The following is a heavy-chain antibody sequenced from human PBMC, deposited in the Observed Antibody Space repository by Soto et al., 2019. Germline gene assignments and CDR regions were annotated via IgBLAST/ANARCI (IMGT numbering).Heavy chain of an antibody. Sequence: SETLSLTCTVSGGSISNFYWSWIRQPPGKGLEWIGRIHTSGSTNYNPALKSRVTMSVDTSKNQFSLKLSSVTAADTAVFYCTRWNRYGLDYWGQGTLVTVSS. J-gene: IGHJ4*02. CDR3: TRWNRYGLDY. V-gene: IGHV4-4*07. CDR2: IHTSGST. D-gene: IGHD5-18*01. CDR1: GGSISNFY.